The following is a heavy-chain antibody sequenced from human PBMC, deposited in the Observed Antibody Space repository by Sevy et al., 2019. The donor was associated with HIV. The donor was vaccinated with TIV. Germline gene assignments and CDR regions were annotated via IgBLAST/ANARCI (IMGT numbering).Heavy chain of an antibody. CDR1: GFTFSSYG. CDR2: IWYDGSNK. CDR3: ARDLRAYCGGDCFFDY. Sequence: GGSLRLSCAASGFTFSSYGMHWVRQAPGKGLEWVAVIWYDGSNKYYADSVKGRFHISRNNSKNTLYLQLNSLRAEDTAVYYCARDLRAYCGGDCFFDYWGQGILVTVSS. V-gene: IGHV3-33*01. J-gene: IGHJ4*02. D-gene: IGHD2-21*02.